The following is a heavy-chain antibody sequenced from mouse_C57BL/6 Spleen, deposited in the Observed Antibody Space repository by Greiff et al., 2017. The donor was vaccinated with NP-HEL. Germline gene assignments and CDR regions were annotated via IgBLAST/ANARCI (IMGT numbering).Heavy chain of an antibody. CDR1: GFSLTSYG. Sequence: VMLVESGPGLVQPSQSLSITCTVSGFSLTSYGVHWVRQPPGKGLEWLGVIWSGGSTDYNAAFISRLSISKDNSKSQVFFKMNSLQADDTAIYYCASHREAWFAYWGQGTLVTVSA. CDR3: ASHREAWFAY. CDR2: IWSGGST. J-gene: IGHJ3*01. V-gene: IGHV2-4*01.